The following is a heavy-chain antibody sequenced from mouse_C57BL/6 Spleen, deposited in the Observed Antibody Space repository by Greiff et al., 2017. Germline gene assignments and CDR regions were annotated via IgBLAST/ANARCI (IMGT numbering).Heavy chain of an antibody. CDR3: ARKEYFDV. CDR2: IYPGDGDT. CDR1: GYAFSSYW. V-gene: IGHV1-80*01. J-gene: IGHJ1*03. Sequence: QVQLQQSGAELVKPGASVKISCKASGYAFSSYWMYWVKQRPGKGLEWIGQIYPGDGDTNYNGKFKGKATLTADKSSSTAYMQISSLTSEASAVYFCARKEYFDVWGTGATVTVSS.